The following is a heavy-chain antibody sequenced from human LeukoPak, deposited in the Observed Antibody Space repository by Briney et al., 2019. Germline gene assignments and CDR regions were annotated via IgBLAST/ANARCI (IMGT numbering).Heavy chain of an antibody. CDR1: GGSFSGYY. Sequence: PSETLSLTCAVYGGSFSGYYWSWIRQPPGKGLEWIGEINHSGSTNYNPSLKSRVTISVDTSKNQFSLKLSSVTAADTAVYYCAREGGSHTPRAFDIWGQGTMVTVSS. CDR2: INHSGST. V-gene: IGHV4-34*01. J-gene: IGHJ3*02. CDR3: AREGGSHTPRAFDI. D-gene: IGHD3-16*01.